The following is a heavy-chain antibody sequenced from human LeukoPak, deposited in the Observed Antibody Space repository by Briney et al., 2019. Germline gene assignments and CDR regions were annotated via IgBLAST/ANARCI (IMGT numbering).Heavy chain of an antibody. CDR3: AKEGWELLTQTYWFDY. J-gene: IGHJ4*02. D-gene: IGHD1-26*01. Sequence: PGRSLRLSCAASGFTFSSYGMHWVRQAPGKGLEWVAVISYDGSNKYYADSVKGRFTISRDNSKNTLYLQMNSLRAEDTAVYYCAKEGWELLTQTYWFDYWGQGTLVTVSS. CDR2: ISYDGSNK. CDR1: GFTFSSYG. V-gene: IGHV3-30*18.